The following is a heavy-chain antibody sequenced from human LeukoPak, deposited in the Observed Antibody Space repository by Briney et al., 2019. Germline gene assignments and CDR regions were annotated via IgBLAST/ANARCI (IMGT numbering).Heavy chain of an antibody. CDR1: GFTFSNYA. CDR3: ARDRGRYYMDV. J-gene: IGHJ6*03. CDR2: ISYDGSKK. Sequence: PGGALRLSCAASGFTFSNYAMHWVRQAPGKGLEWVAVISYDGSKKDYADSVKGRFTISRDNSKNTLYLQMNSLRAGDTAVYYCARDRGRYYMDVWGKGTTVTISS. D-gene: IGHD6-25*01. V-gene: IGHV3-30*04.